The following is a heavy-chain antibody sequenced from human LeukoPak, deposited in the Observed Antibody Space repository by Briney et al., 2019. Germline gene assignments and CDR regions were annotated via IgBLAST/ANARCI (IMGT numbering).Heavy chain of an antibody. V-gene: IGHV3-11*01. CDR1: GFTFSDYY. CDR3: ARDSPDCSGGSCYYYYYGMDV. D-gene: IGHD2-15*01. CDR2: ISSSGSTI. Sequence: GGSLRLSCAASGFTFSDYYMSWIRQAPGKGLEWVSYISSSGSTIYYADSVKGRFTISRDNAKNSLYLQMNSLRAEDTAVYYCARDSPDCSGGSCYYYYYGMDVWGQGTTVTVSS. J-gene: IGHJ6*02.